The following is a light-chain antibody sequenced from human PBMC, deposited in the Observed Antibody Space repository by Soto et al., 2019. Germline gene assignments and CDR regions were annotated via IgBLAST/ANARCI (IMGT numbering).Light chain of an antibody. V-gene: IGLV1-44*01. CDR3: AAWDDSLNGVV. CDR2: GND. Sequence: QSVLTQPPSASGTPGQRVTISCSGSSSNIGGNIVNWYQQLPGMAPKLLIFGNDQRPSWVPDRFSGSKSGTSASLAISGLQSEDEANYYCAAWDDSLNGVVFGGGTKLTVL. CDR1: SSNIGGNI. J-gene: IGLJ2*01.